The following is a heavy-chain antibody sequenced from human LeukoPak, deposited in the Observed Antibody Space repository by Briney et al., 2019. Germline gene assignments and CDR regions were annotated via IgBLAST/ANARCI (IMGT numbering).Heavy chain of an antibody. CDR1: GGSISSYY. V-gene: IGHV4-59*01. J-gene: IGHJ5*02. CDR2: IYYSGST. CDR3: VRDFYYGSGSSYSNWFDP. Sequence: SETLSLTCTVSGGSISSYYWSWIRQPPGKGLEWIGYIYYSGSTDYNPSLKSRVTISVDTSKNQFSLKLSSVTAADTAVYYCVRDFYYGSGSSYSNWFDPWGQGTLVTVSS. D-gene: IGHD3-10*01.